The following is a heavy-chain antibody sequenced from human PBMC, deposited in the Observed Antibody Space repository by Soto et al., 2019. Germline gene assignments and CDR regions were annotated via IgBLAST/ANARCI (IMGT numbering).Heavy chain of an antibody. CDR1: GFSLSTRGVG. CDR2: IYWDDNR. CDR3: AHSPSGWYPFAY. J-gene: IGHJ4*02. V-gene: IGHV2-5*02. Sequence: QITLKESGPSLVKPTQTLTLTCTFSGFSLSTRGVGVGWIRQPPGKALKWLALIYWDDNRRYSPSLKGRLTITKDTSKNRVVLTMTNMDPVDTATYYCAHSPSGWYPFAYWGQGTLVTVSS. D-gene: IGHD6-19*01.